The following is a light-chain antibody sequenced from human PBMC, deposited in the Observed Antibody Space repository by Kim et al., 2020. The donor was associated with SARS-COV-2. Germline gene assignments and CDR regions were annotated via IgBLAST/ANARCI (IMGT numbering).Light chain of an antibody. CDR3: SSYTSNSRV. CDR1: SSAVGGYIY. Sequence: QSALTQPASVSGSPGQSITISCTGTSSAVGGYIYVSWYRQHPGKAPKLMIYDVSKRPSGVSNRFSGSKSGNTASLTISGLQAEDEADYYCSSYTSNSRVFGRGTQLTVL. J-gene: IGLJ3*02. CDR2: DVS. V-gene: IGLV2-14*01.